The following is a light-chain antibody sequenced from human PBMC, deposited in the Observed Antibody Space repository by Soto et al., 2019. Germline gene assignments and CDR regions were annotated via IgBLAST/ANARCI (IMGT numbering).Light chain of an antibody. Sequence: IGVTQSPGTLSLSPGERATLSCRASQSVSSKYLAWYQQKPGQAPRLLIYGTSSRATGISDRFRGSGSGTDFTLTISRLELVEFAVDLRQRTAVSPLRLFG. CDR1: QSVSSKY. J-gene: IGKJ1*01. V-gene: IGKV3-20*01. CDR3: QRTAVSPLRL. CDR2: GTS.